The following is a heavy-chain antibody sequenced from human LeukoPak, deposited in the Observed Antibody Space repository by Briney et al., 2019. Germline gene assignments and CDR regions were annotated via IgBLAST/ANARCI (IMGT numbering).Heavy chain of an antibody. J-gene: IGHJ3*02. CDR1: GGTFSSYA. CDR2: IIPIFGTA. CDR3: ARGGLRYCSSTSCYADAFDI. D-gene: IGHD2-2*01. V-gene: IGHV1-69*13. Sequence: ASVKVSCKASGGTFSSYAISWVRQAPGQGLEWMGGIIPIFGTANYAQKFQGRITITGDESTSTAYMELSSLRSEDTAVYYCARGGLRYCSSTSCYADAFDIWGQGTMVTVSS.